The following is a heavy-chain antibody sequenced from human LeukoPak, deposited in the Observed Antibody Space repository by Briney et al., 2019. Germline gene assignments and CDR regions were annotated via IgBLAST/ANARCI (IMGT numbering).Heavy chain of an antibody. CDR1: GFTFSSYS. CDR3: AKDMTTVTSNWFDP. J-gene: IGHJ5*02. Sequence: GGSLRLSCAASGFTFSSYSMRWVRQAPGKGLEWVSAISGSGGSTYYAGSVKGRFTISRDNSKNTLYLQMNSLRAEDTAIYYCAKDMTTVTSNWFDPWGQGTLVAVSS. V-gene: IGHV3-23*01. CDR2: ISGSGGST. D-gene: IGHD4-17*01.